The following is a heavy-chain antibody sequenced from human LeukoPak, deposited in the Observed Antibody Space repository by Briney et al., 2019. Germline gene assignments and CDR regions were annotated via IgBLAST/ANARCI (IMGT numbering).Heavy chain of an antibody. CDR3: AKSPGYSRRLIDY. V-gene: IGHV3-33*06. Sequence: PGRSLRLSCAASGFSFSSYGMHWVRQAPGKGLEWAAVIWFDGSNKYYADSVKGRFTISRDNSKNTLYLQMNSLRAEDTAVYYCAKSPGYSRRLIDYWGQGSLVSVSS. D-gene: IGHD6-13*01. CDR2: IWFDGSNK. CDR1: GFSFSSYG. J-gene: IGHJ4*02.